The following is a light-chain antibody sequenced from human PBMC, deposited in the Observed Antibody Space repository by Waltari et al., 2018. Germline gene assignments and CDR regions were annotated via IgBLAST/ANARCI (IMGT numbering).Light chain of an antibody. Sequence: QSALTQPASVSGSPGPSITVSCTATSSAVGSYNLVSWYQQHPGKAPKLMIYEGSKRPSGVSNRFSGSKSGNTASLTISGLQAEDEADYYCCSYAGSSTLLFGGGTKVTVL. CDR2: EGS. V-gene: IGLV2-23*01. CDR3: CSYAGSSTLL. J-gene: IGLJ2*01. CDR1: SSAVGSYNL.